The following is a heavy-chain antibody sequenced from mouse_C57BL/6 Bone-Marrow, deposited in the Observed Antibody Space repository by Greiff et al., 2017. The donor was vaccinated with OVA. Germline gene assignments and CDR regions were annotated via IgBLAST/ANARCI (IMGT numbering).Heavy chain of an antibody. V-gene: IGHV1-42*01. CDR2: INPSTGGT. D-gene: IGHD4-1*01. Sequence: VQLKESGPELVKPGASVKISCKASGYSFTGYYMNWVKQSPEKSLEWIGEINPSTGGTTYNQKFKAKATLTVDKSSSTAYMQLKSLTSEDSAVYYCAREDWDPFDYWGQGTTLTVSS. CDR1: GYSFTGYY. J-gene: IGHJ2*01. CDR3: AREDWDPFDY.